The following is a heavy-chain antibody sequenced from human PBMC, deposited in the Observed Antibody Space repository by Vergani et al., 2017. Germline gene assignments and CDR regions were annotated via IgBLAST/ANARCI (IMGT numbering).Heavy chain of an antibody. Sequence: QVHLQESGPGLVKPSETLSLTCTVSGYSISPYYWSWLRQPPGKGLEFIGYIYYTGSTNYNPSLKSRVTISVDTPKNQLSLRLSSVTAADTAVYYCARDHSLLGELSHWFDPWGQGTLVTVSS. CDR3: ARDHSLLGELSHWFDP. D-gene: IGHD3-16*02. CDR1: GYSISPYY. V-gene: IGHV4-59*01. J-gene: IGHJ5*02. CDR2: IYYTGST.